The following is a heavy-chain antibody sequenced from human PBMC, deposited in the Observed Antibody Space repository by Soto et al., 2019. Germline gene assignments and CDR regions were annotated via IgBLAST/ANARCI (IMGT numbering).Heavy chain of an antibody. Sequence: QVQLVQSGAEVKKPGASVKVSCKASGYTFTSYAMHWVRQAPGQRLEWMGWINAGNGNTKYSQKFQGRVTITRDTSASTAYMELSSLRSEDTAVYYCAVGWLVNIWYFDLWGRGTLVTVSS. CDR2: INAGNGNT. CDR3: AVGWLVNIWYFDL. J-gene: IGHJ2*01. CDR1: GYTFTSYA. V-gene: IGHV1-3*01. D-gene: IGHD6-19*01.